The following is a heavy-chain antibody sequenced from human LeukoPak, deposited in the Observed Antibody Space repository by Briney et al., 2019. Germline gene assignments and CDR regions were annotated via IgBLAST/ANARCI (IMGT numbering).Heavy chain of an antibody. V-gene: IGHV4-61*02. CDR1: GGSISSGSYY. J-gene: IGHJ4*02. CDR2: IYTSGST. CDR3: ARGNFPNYYDSSGYYY. D-gene: IGHD3-22*01. Sequence: SQTLSLTCTVSGGSISSGSYYWRWIRQPAGKGLEWLGRIYTSGSTNYNPSLKSRVTISVDTSKNQFSLKLSSVTAADTAVYYCARGNFPNYYDSSGYYYWGQGTLVTVSS.